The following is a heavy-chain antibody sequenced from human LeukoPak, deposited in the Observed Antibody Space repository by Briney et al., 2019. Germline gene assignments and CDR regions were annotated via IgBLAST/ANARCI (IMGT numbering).Heavy chain of an antibody. D-gene: IGHD3-16*01. Sequence: GGSLRLSCITSGFTFNRNWMSWVRQAPGKGLEWVANINQDGSAANYVDSVKGRFTISRDNTKNSLYLQMNSLRVEDTAVYYCGGDAFNLGGDLFVIWGQGTVVTVSS. J-gene: IGHJ3*02. CDR2: INQDGSAA. V-gene: IGHV3-7*01. CDR3: GGDAFNLGGDLFVI. CDR1: GFTFNRNW.